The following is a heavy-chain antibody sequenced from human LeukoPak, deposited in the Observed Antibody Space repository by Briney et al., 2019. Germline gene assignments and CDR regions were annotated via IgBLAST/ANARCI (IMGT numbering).Heavy chain of an antibody. CDR2: IYYSGST. CDR3: ARWEYSSSWGTFDY. V-gene: IGHV4-38-2*02. Sequence: SETLSLTCTVSGYSISSGYYWGWIRQPPGKGLEWIGSIYYSGSTYYNPSLKSRVTISVDTSKNQFSLKLSSVTAADTAVYYCARWEYSSSWGTFDYWGQGTLVTVSS. J-gene: IGHJ4*02. D-gene: IGHD6-13*01. CDR1: GYSISSGYY.